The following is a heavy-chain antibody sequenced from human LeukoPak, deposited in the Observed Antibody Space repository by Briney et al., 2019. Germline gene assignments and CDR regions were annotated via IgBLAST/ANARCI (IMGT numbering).Heavy chain of an antibody. D-gene: IGHD2/OR15-2a*01. CDR1: GFTVSNHY. J-gene: IGHJ4*02. CDR3: TTFYTRLTDY. CDR2: INQDGSEK. V-gene: IGHV3-7*05. Sequence: PGGSLRLSCAASGFTVSNHYMTWVRQAPGKGLEWLANINQDGSEKYYVDSVKGRFTISRDNAKNSLYLQMNSLRAEDTAVYYCTTFYTRLTDYWGQGTLVTVSS.